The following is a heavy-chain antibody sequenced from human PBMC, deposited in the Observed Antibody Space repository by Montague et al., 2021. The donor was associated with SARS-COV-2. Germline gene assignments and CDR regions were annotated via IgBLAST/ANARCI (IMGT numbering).Heavy chain of an antibody. D-gene: IGHD6-19*01. J-gene: IGHJ4*02. V-gene: IGHV3-23*01. CDR3: AKNRIAVAGPGAVHY. Sequence: SLRLSCAASGFTFSGYAMSWVRQAPGKGLEWVSGVAGSGDNTFYADSVKGRFSISRDNSKNTLFLQMSSLRAEDTAVYYCAKNRIAVAGPGAVHYWGQGTLVTVSS. CDR1: GFTFSGYA. CDR2: VAGSGDNT.